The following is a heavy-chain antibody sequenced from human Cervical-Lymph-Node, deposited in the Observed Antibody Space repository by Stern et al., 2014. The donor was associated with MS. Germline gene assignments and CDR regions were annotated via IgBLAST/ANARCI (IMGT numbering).Heavy chain of an antibody. CDR1: GFSLTTSGVG. Sequence: QVTLKESGPTLVKPTQTLTLTCTFSGFSLTTSGVGVGWIRQPPGKALEWLALFYWDDDDRYNPSLESRLTITKDSSKNQVVLTMTNMDPVDTATYYCAHRRKPDIGWYGDYYDFWGQGILVTVSS. J-gene: IGHJ4*02. V-gene: IGHV2-5*02. CDR3: AHRRKPDIGWYGDYYDF. CDR2: FYWDDDD. D-gene: IGHD6-19*01.